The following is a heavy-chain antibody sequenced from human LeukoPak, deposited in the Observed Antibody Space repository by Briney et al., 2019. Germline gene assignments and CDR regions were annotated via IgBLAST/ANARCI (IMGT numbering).Heavy chain of an antibody. V-gene: IGHV4-39*07. J-gene: IGHJ4*02. CDR2: IYYSGST. CDR3: ARVRSLRYFDWLLWRPGGYFDY. Sequence: PSETLSLTCTVSGGSISSSSYYWGWIRQPPGKGLEWIGSIYYSGSTYYNPSLKSRVTISVDTSKNQFSLKLSSVTAADTAVYYCARVRSLRYFDWLLWRPGGYFDYWGQGTLVTVSS. CDR1: GGSISSSSYY. D-gene: IGHD3-9*01.